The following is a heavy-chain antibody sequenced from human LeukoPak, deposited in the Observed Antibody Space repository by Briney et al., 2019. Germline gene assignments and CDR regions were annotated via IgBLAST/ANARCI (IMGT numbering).Heavy chain of an antibody. Sequence: SETLSLTCAVYGGSFSGYYWSWIRQPPGKGLEWIGEINHSGSTNYNPSLKSRVTISVDTSKNQFSLKLSPVTAADTAVYYCARFLLIAAADYWGQGTLVTVSS. CDR2: INHSGST. CDR3: ARFLLIAAADY. CDR1: GGSFSGYY. J-gene: IGHJ4*02. D-gene: IGHD6-13*01. V-gene: IGHV4-34*01.